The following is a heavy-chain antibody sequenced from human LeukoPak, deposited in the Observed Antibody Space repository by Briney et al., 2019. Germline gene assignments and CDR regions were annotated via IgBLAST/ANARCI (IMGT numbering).Heavy chain of an antibody. V-gene: IGHV3-23*01. D-gene: IGHD3-10*01. CDR1: GFTFSSYA. CDR3: AKVLSGNLWFGELWGFYFDY. J-gene: IGHJ4*02. Sequence: GGSLRLSCAASGFTFSSYAMSWVRQAPGKGLEWVSAISGCGGSTYYADSVKGRFTISRDNSKNTLYLQMNSLRAEDTAVYYCAKVLSGNLWFGELWGFYFDYWGQGTLVTVSS. CDR2: ISGCGGST.